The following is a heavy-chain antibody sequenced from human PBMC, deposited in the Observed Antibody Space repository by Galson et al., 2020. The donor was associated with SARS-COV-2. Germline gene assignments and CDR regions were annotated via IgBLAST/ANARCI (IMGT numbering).Heavy chain of an antibody. V-gene: IGHV4-4*07. CDR3: VIQLWLRGDFDI. D-gene: IGHD5-18*01. CDR1: GCSISSYY. Sequence: ETSETLSLTCTVSGCSISSYYWSWIRQPAGKGLEWLGRIYTSGSTNYNPYLKRRVTMSVDTSKNQFSLKLSSVTAADTAVYYCVIQLWLRGDFDIWGQGTMVTVSS. J-gene: IGHJ3*02. CDR2: IYTSGST.